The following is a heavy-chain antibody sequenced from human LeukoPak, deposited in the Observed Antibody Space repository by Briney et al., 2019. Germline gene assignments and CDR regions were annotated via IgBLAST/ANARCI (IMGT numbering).Heavy chain of an antibody. CDR2: IHASGST. CDR1: GGSISGYF. CDR3: ARRRPVTGSFYFDY. Sequence: SETLSLTCTVSGGSISGYFWSWIRQPPGKGLKWIGYIHASGSTNQSPSLKSRVTISVDTSKNQFSLKLTSVTAADTAVYYCARRRPVTGSFYFDYWGQGTLVTVSS. J-gene: IGHJ4*02. D-gene: IGHD1-26*01. V-gene: IGHV4-59*01.